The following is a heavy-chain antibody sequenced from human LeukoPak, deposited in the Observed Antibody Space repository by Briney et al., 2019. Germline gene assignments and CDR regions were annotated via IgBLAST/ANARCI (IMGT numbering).Heavy chain of an antibody. CDR1: GFTFSSYA. D-gene: IGHD2-2*01. J-gene: IGHJ4*02. CDR3: ANPIVVVPAAGY. CDR2: ISGSGGSI. Sequence: GGSLRLSCAASGFTFSSYAMSWVRQAPGKGLEWVSAISGSGGSIYYADSVKGRFTISRDNSKNTLYLQMNSLRAEDTAVYYCANPIVVVPAAGYWGQGTLVTVSS. V-gene: IGHV3-23*01.